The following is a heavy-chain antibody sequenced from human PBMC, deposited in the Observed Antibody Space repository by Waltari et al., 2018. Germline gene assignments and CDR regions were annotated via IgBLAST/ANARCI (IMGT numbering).Heavy chain of an antibody. CDR3: AREAGSGIDWYHDY. V-gene: IGHV4-38-2*02. D-gene: IGHD3-9*01. J-gene: IGHJ4*02. CDR1: DFSISSGFY. Sequence: QMQESGPGLVKPSETLSLMCSVSDFSISSGFYWGWLRQSPGKGLEWIGSISDSGTTYYNPSLQSRVTISIATSKNPFSLKLGSVTAADTAVFYCAREAGSGIDWYHDYWGQGILVTVSS. CDR2: ISDSGTT.